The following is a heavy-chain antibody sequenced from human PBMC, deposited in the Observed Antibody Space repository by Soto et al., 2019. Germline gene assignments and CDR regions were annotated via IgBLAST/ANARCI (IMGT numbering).Heavy chain of an antibody. Sequence: QVQLVQSGAEVKKPGSSVKVSCKASGGTFSSYAISWVRQAPGQGLEWMGGIIPIFGTANYAQKFQGRVTITADESTSTAYMELSSLRSEDTAVYYCARRASYYDSSGYYLGRYFDYWGQGTLVTVSS. V-gene: IGHV1-69*12. J-gene: IGHJ4*02. CDR2: IIPIFGTA. CDR1: GGTFSSYA. CDR3: ARRASYYDSSGYYLGRYFDY. D-gene: IGHD3-22*01.